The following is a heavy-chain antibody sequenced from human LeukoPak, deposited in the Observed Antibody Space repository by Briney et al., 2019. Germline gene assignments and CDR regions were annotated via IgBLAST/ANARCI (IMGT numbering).Heavy chain of an antibody. Sequence: SETLSLTCTVSGYSISSGYHWGWIRQPPGKGLEWIGSIYHSGSTYYNPSLKSRVTISVDTSKNQFSLKLRSVTAADTAVYYCARGDSSWDILTGYYKNGGYFDYWGQGTLVTVSS. J-gene: IGHJ4*02. CDR2: IYHSGST. CDR3: ARGDSSWDILTGYYKNGGYFDY. V-gene: IGHV4-38-2*02. D-gene: IGHD3-9*01. CDR1: GYSISSGYH.